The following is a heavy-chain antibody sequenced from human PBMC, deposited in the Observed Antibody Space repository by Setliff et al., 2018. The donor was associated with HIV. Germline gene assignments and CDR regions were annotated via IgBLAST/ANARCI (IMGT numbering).Heavy chain of an antibody. CDR2: IYHTGYS. D-gene: IGHD5-12*01. V-gene: IGHV4-59*01. CDR1: GASINSYY. CDR3: ARGDGYRANDAFYDTGMDV. J-gene: IGHJ6*02. Sequence: NPSETLSLTCKVSGASINSYYWSWIRQPPGKGLEWIGYIYHTGYSNSKPSLESRVTISLDTSKNQFSLRLNSVTAADTAVYYCARGDGYRANDAFYDTGMDVWGQGSTVTVSS.